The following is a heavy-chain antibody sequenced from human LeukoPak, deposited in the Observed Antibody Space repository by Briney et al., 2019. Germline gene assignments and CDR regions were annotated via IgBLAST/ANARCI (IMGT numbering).Heavy chain of an antibody. J-gene: IGHJ3*02. CDR3: ARCIAAAGFAFDI. CDR1: GGTFSSYT. V-gene: IGHV1-69*02. Sequence: SVKVSCKASGGTFSSYTISWVRHAPGQGLEWMGRIIPILGIANYAQKFQCRVTITADKSTSTAYMELSSLRSEDTAVYYCARCIAAAGFAFDIWGQGTMVTVSS. D-gene: IGHD6-13*01. CDR2: IIPILGIA.